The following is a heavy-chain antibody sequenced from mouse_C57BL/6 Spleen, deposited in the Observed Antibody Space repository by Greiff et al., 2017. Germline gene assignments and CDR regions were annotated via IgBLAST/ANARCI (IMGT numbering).Heavy chain of an antibody. CDR3: ARKETY. CDR1: GYAFSSYW. J-gene: IGHJ3*01. Sequence: VQLQQSGASVKISCKASGYAFSSYWMNWVKQRPGKGLEWIGQIYPGDGDTNYNGKFKGKATLTADKSSSTAYMQLSSLTSEDSAVYFCARKETYWGQGTLVTVSA. V-gene: IGHV1-80*01. CDR2: IYPGDGDT.